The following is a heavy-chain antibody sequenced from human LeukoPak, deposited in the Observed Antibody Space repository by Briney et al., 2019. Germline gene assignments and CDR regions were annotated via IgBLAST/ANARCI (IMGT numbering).Heavy chain of an antibody. D-gene: IGHD3-3*01. V-gene: IGHV1-24*01. J-gene: IGHJ4*02. CDR3: AAGGLYDLLPY. CDR1: EHTLSDLT. Sequence: ASVKVSCKVSEHTLSDLTMHWVRQAPGKGLEWMGGFDPGNGEIIYAQKFQGRVTMTEDASTDTAFMELSSLKSEDTAVYYCAAGGLYDLLPYWGQGPLVTVSS. CDR2: FDPGNGEI.